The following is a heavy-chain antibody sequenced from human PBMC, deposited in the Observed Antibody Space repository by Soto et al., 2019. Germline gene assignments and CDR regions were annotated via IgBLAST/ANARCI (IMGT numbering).Heavy chain of an antibody. D-gene: IGHD2-15*01. Sequence: PGGSLRLSCAASGFTFSSHNMNWVRQAPWKGLEWLSYISSGSVTIYYAASVKRRFTISRDNAKNSLFLQMNSLRAEDTAVYYCAPTPFCRGPNCFSGSRGPGPLATVPS. J-gene: IGHJ4*02. CDR3: APTPFCRGPNCFSGS. CDR2: ISSGSVTI. CDR1: GFTFSSHN. V-gene: IGHV3-48*01.